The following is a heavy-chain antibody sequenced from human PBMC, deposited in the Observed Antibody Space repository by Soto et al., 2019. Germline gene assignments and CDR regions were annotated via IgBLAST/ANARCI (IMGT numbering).Heavy chain of an antibody. CDR1: GFIFSEYA. J-gene: IGHJ6*02. Sequence: GGSLRLSCTASGFIFSEYAMSWVRQAPGKGLEWISSIGGDGSKPDYADSVRGRFTVSRDNSQNTLYLQMESLRAEDTAVYYCAREGANVDIVATNYYYYGMDGWGQGTTVTVSS. CDR3: AREGANVDIVATNYYYYGMDG. CDR2: IGGDGSKP. V-gene: IGHV3-23*01. D-gene: IGHD5-12*01.